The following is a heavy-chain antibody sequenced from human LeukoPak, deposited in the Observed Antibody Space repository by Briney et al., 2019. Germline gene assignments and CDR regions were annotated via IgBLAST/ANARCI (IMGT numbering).Heavy chain of an antibody. J-gene: IGHJ6*03. D-gene: IGHD4-17*01. Sequence: KPSETLSLTCTVSGGSISNYYWSWIRQPPGKGLEWIGYIYYSGSTNYNPSLKSRVTVSVGTSKNQFSLKLSSVTAADTAVYYCARVGTSVTSLYYYSMDVWGKGTTVTVSS. V-gene: IGHV4-59*01. CDR1: GGSISNYY. CDR2: IYYSGST. CDR3: ARVGTSVTSLYYYSMDV.